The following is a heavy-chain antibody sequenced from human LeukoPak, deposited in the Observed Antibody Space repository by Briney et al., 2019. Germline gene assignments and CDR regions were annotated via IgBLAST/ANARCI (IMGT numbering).Heavy chain of an antibody. J-gene: IGHJ5*02. D-gene: IGHD5-12*01. CDR2: IIPIFGTA. V-gene: IGHV1-69*05. CDR1: GGTFSSYA. Sequence: ASVKVSCKASGGTFSSYAISWVRQAPGQGLEWMGGIIPIFGTANYAQKFQGRVTITTDESTSTAYMELSSLRSEDTAVYYCARTVATTSNWFDPWGQGTLVTVSS. CDR3: ARTVATTSNWFDP.